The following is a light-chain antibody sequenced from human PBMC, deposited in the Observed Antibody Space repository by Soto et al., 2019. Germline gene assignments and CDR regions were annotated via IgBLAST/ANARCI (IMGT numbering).Light chain of an antibody. V-gene: IGKV3-20*01. CDR1: QSVSSSY. J-gene: IGKJ5*01. CDR2: GAS. Sequence: SPGTLSLSPGERATLSCRASQSVSSSYLAWYQQKPGQAPRLLIYGASSRATGIPDRFSGSGSGTDFTLTISRLEPEDFAVYYCQQYGSLITFGQETRLEIK. CDR3: QQYGSLIT.